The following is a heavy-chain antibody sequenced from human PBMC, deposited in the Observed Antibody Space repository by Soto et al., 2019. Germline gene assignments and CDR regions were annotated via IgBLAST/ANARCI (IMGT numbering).Heavy chain of an antibody. J-gene: IGHJ6*02. Sequence: QVQLVQSGAEVKKPGSSVKVSCKASGGTFSSYAISWVRQAPGQGLEWMGGIIPIFGTANYAQKFQGRVTITADEPTSTAYMELSSLRSEDTAVYYCARQYDDFWSGYYLGYYYYGMDVWGQGTTVTVSS. CDR2: IIPIFGTA. D-gene: IGHD3-3*01. CDR1: GGTFSSYA. V-gene: IGHV1-69*01. CDR3: ARQYDDFWSGYYLGYYYYGMDV.